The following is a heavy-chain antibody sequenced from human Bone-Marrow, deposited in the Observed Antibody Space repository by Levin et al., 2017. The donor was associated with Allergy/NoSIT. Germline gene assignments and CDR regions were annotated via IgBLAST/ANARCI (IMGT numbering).Heavy chain of an antibody. D-gene: IGHD1-14*01. CDR1: GFTFSNYA. Sequence: GESLKISCAASGFTFSNYAMTWVRQTPGKGLEWVSSIAGNGGNTHYADSVKGRVTISRDNSKNTLYLQMNSLRAEDTAIYYCGKDLPGHLADYLDIWGKATLVADSS. V-gene: IGHV3-23*01. CDR2: IAGNGGNT. J-gene: IGHJ4*02. CDR3: GKDLPGHLADYLDI.